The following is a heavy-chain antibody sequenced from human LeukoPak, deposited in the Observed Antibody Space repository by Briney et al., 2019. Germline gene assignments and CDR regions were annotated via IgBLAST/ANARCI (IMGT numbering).Heavy chain of an antibody. V-gene: IGHV3-53*01. CDR1: GFTVSRNY. D-gene: IGHD4-17*01. CDR2: IFGGGNT. J-gene: IGHJ4*02. CDR3: AKDLYGDYDFDC. Sequence: GSLRLSCAASGFTVSRNYMTWVRQAPGKGLEWVSVIFGGGNTYYADSVKGRFTISRDNSKNTLYLQLNSLRAEDTAVYYCAKDLYGDYDFDCWGQGTLVTVSS.